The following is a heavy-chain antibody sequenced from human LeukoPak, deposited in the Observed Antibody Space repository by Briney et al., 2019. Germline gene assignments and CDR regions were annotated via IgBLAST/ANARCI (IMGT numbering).Heavy chain of an antibody. J-gene: IGHJ6*03. D-gene: IGHD2-8*01. V-gene: IGHV1-8*02. CDR3: ARAPKVSEYYYYYYMDV. CDR1: GGTFSSYA. Sequence: ASVKVSCKASGGTFSSYAISWVRQAPGQGLEWMGWMNPNSGNTGYAQKFQGRVTMTRNTSISTAYMELSSLRSEDTAVYYCARAPKVSEYYYYYYMDVWGKGTTVTVSS. CDR2: MNPNSGNT.